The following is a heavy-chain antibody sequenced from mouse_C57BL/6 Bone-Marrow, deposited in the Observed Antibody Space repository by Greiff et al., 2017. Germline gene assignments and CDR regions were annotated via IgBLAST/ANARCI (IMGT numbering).Heavy chain of an antibody. CDR3: ANTYYSNYGLFAY. V-gene: IGHV1-74*01. CDR1: GYTFTSYW. CDR2: IHPSDSDT. Sequence: QVQLQQPGAELVKPGASVKVSCKASGYTFTSYWMHWVKQRPGQGLEWIGRIHPSDSDTNYNQKFKGKATLTVDKSSSTAYMQLSSLTSEESAVYYCANTYYSNYGLFAYWGQGTLVTVSA. J-gene: IGHJ3*01. D-gene: IGHD2-5*01.